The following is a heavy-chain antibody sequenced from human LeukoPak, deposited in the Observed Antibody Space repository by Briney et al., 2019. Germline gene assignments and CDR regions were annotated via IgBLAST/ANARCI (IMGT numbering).Heavy chain of an antibody. V-gene: IGHV3-15*01. CDR3: TTDLTMVRGVIVYFVY. CDR1: GFTLTNAW. Sequence: GRSLSPSRALSGFTLTNAWMSGVRQAPRKGLEWVGGIKIKTDGGPTDYAAPVKGRFTISRDDSKNTLYLQMNSLKSEDTAVYYCTTDLTMVRGVIVYFVYWGQGTLVTVSS. CDR2: IKIKTDGGPT. D-gene: IGHD3-10*01. J-gene: IGHJ4*02.